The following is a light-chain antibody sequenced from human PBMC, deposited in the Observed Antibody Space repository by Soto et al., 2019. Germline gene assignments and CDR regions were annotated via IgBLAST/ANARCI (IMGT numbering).Light chain of an antibody. CDR1: QSISNH. J-gene: IGKJ1*01. V-gene: IGKV1-39*01. CDR3: QQSYSSPPT. Sequence: IQMTQSPSSLSASVEDRVIITCRASQSISNHLNWYQQKPGKAPKLLIFAASSLQSGVPSRFSGSRSGPDFTLTISSLQPEDFATYYCQQSYSSPPTCGQGT. CDR2: AAS.